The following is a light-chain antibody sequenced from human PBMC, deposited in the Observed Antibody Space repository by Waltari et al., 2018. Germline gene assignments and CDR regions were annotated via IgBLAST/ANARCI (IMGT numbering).Light chain of an antibody. J-gene: IGLJ3*02. CDR3: QTGGHGTWV. V-gene: IGLV4-69*01. CDR2: VNSDGSH. CDR1: SGHSSNI. Sequence: QLVLTQSPSASPSLGASVKLTCTLSSGHSSNIIAWLQPQPEKGPRYLMKVNSDGSHSKGDEIPDRFSGSSSGAERYLTISSVQSEDEADYYCQTGGHGTWVFGGGTTLTVL.